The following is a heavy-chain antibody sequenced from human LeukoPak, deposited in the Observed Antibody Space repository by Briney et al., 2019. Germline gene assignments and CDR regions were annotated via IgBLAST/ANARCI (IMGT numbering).Heavy chain of an antibody. CDR1: GYTFTRYD. CDR2: VNTKSGNT. Sequence: SVKVSCKASGYTFTRYDINWVRQATGQGLEWLGWVNTKSGNTGSAQNFQGRVTITRDTSINTAYMELSSLRSEDTAVYYCAKIGVYDTYAFDIWGQGTMVTVSS. D-gene: IGHD2-8*01. V-gene: IGHV1-8*03. CDR3: AKIGVYDTYAFDI. J-gene: IGHJ3*02.